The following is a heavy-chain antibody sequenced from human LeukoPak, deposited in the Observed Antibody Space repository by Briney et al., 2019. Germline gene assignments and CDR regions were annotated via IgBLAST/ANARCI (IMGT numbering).Heavy chain of an antibody. CDR2: IKPDGSAE. Sequence: GGSLRLSCATSGFTFSSNWMSWVRHAPGRGLDWVANIKPDGSAEYYAASVKGRFTVSRDNAKNSLYLQMNSLRAEDTAVYYCASSTQYYYDSSGYFRDLYYFDYWGQGTLVTVSS. V-gene: IGHV3-7*01. D-gene: IGHD3-22*01. J-gene: IGHJ4*02. CDR3: ASSTQYYYDSSGYFRDLYYFDY. CDR1: GFTFSSNW.